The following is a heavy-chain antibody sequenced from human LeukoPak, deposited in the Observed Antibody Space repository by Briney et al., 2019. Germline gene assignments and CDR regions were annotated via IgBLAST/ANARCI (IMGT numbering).Heavy chain of an antibody. CDR2: ISYDGSNK. CDR3: ARDQDIVVVPAALDV. Sequence: GGSLRLSCAASGFTFSNYAMNWVRQAPGKGLEWVAVISYDGSNKYYADSVKGRFTISRDNSKNTLYLQMNSLRAEDTAVYYCARDQDIVVVPAALDVWGQGTTVTVSS. D-gene: IGHD2-2*01. J-gene: IGHJ6*02. CDR1: GFTFSNYA. V-gene: IGHV3-30-3*01.